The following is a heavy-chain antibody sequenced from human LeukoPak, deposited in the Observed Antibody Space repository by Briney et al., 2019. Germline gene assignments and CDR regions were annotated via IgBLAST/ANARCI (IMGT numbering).Heavy chain of an antibody. Sequence: GGSLRLSCAASGFTFSSFDMRWVRQPTGQGLEWVSTIGTASDTYYPGSVEGRFTLSRDNAKNSLYLQMNSLTAGDTAMHYCARGPPRGKYYYMDVWGKGTTVTVSS. J-gene: IGHJ6*03. CDR3: ARGPPRGKYYYMDV. CDR1: GFTFSSFD. D-gene: IGHD1-1*01. V-gene: IGHV3-13*01. CDR2: IGTASDT.